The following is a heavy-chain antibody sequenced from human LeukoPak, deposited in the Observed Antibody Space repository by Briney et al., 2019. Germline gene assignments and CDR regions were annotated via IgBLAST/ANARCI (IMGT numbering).Heavy chain of an antibody. CDR3: AADILYSYAFDY. Sequence: GASVKVSCKASGYTFTGYYMHWVRQAPGQGLEWMGGIIPIFGTANYAQKFQGRVTITADESTSTAYMELRSLRSGDTAVYYCAADILYSYAFDYWGQGTLVTVSS. J-gene: IGHJ4*02. D-gene: IGHD5-18*01. CDR2: IIPIFGTA. V-gene: IGHV1-69*13. CDR1: GYTFTGYY.